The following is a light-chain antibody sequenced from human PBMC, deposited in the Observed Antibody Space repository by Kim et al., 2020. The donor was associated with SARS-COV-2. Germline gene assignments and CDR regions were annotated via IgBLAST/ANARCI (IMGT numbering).Light chain of an antibody. CDR1: SRDVGTYNY. CDR2: DVS. J-gene: IGLJ3*02. Sequence: QSITISCTGTSRDVGTYNYVSWYQQYPGQAPKLMIYDVSKRPSGVSDRFSGSKSGNTASLTISGLQAEDEADYYCNSYTTSTTWVFGGGTQLTVL. CDR3: NSYTTSTTWV. V-gene: IGLV2-14*04.